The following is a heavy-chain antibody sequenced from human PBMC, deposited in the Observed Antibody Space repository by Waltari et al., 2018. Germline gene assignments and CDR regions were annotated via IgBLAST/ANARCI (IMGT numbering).Heavy chain of an antibody. Sequence: QVQLQQWGAGLLKPSETLSLTCAVYGGSFRGYYWSWIRQPQGKGLEWIGEINHSGSTNYNPSLKSRVTISVDTSKNQFSLKLSSVTAADTAVYYCARRLLWFGELLNYYYGMDVWGQGTTVTVSS. CDR3: ARRLLWFGELLNYYYGMDV. D-gene: IGHD3-10*01. CDR2: INHSGST. J-gene: IGHJ6*02. CDR1: GGSFRGYY. V-gene: IGHV4-34*01.